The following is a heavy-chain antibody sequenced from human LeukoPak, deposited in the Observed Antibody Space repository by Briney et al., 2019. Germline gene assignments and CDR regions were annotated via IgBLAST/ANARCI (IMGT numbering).Heavy chain of an antibody. V-gene: IGHV1-18*01. D-gene: IGHD3-10*01. Sequence: ASVKVSCKASGYTFTSYGISWVRQAPGQGLEWMGWISAYNGNTNYAQKLQGRVTMTTDTSTSTAYMELGSLRSDDTAVYYCARARSYYGSEDWFDPWGQGTLVTVSS. CDR3: ARARSYYGSEDWFDP. CDR1: GYTFTSYG. CDR2: ISAYNGNT. J-gene: IGHJ5*02.